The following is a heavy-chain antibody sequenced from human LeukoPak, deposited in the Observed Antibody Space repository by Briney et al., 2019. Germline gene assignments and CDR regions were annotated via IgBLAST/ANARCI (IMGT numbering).Heavy chain of an antibody. CDR2: ISGSGGSA. Sequence: GGSLRLSCAASGFTFSSYAMSWVRQAPGKGLEWVSAISGSGGSAYYADSVKGRFTISRDNSKNTLYLQMNSLRAEDTAVYYCSYCSSTSCHPSFYYYYMDVWGKGTTVTVSS. J-gene: IGHJ6*03. D-gene: IGHD2-2*01. CDR1: GFTFSSYA. V-gene: IGHV3-23*01. CDR3: SYCSSTSCHPSFYYYYMDV.